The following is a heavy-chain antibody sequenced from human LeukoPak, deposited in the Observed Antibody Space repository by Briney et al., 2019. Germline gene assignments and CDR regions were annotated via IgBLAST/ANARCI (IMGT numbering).Heavy chain of an antibody. CDR1: GGSISSGDYY. CDR3: ASTDYYDSSGYYYGMDV. J-gene: IGHJ6*02. V-gene: IGHV4-61*08. D-gene: IGHD3-22*01. CDR2: IYYSGST. Sequence: TSQTLSLTCTVSGGSISSGDYYWSWIRQPPGKGLEWIGYIYYSGSTNYNPSLKSRVTISVDTSKNQFSLKLSSVTAADTAVYYCASTDYYDSSGYYYGMDVWGQGTTVTVSS.